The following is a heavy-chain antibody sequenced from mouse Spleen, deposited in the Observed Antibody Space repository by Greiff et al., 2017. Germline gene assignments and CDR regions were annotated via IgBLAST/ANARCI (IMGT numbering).Heavy chain of an antibody. Sequence: EVMLVESGPVLVKPGASVKMSCKASGYTFTDYYMNWVKQSHGKSLEWIGVINPYNGGTSYNQKFKGKATLTVDKSSSTAYMELNSLTSEDSAVYYCARERGFAYWGQGTLVTVSA. J-gene: IGHJ3*01. CDR3: ARERGFAY. V-gene: IGHV1-19*01. CDR2: INPYNGGT. CDR1: GYTFTDYY.